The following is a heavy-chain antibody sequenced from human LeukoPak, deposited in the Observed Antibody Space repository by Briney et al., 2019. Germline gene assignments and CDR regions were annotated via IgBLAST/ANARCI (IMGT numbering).Heavy chain of an antibody. CDR2: ISAYNGNT. J-gene: IGHJ4*02. CDR1: GYTSTSYD. CDR3: ARGYYYDSSGYYTPDY. V-gene: IGHV1-18*01. D-gene: IGHD3-22*01. Sequence: ASVKVSCKASGYTSTSYDINWVRQAAGQGLEWMGWISAYNGNTNYAQKLRGRVTMTTDTSTSTAYMELRSLRSDDTAVYYCARGYYYDSSGYYTPDYWGQGTLVTVSS.